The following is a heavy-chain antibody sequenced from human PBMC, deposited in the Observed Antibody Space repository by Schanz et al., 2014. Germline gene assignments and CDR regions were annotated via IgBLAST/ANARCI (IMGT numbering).Heavy chain of an antibody. CDR3: ARDEGRDGYNLAFDV. V-gene: IGHV3-7*01. CDR1: GFTFSNFW. D-gene: IGHD5-12*01. Sequence: EVQLVESGGGLVQPGGSLRLSCAASGFTFSNFWMNWVRQAPGKGLEWVASIKQDGSDKYYVDSVKGRFTISRDNAKNSLYVQMNSLTAEDTAVYFCARDEGRDGYNLAFDVWGQGTLVTVSS. J-gene: IGHJ3*01. CDR2: IKQDGSDK.